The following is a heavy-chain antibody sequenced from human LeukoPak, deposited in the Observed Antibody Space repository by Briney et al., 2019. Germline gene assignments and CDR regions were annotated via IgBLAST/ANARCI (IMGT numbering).Heavy chain of an antibody. V-gene: IGHV3-23*01. CDR1: GVSFSSYG. D-gene: IGHD1-26*01. CDR3: ARDRMGAILYFDS. CDR2: ITGSGGTT. J-gene: IGHJ4*02. Sequence: GGSLRLSGAASGVSFSSYGMSWVRQAPGKGLEWISAITGSGGTTYYADSVEGRFTISRDNSKNTLYLQVNSLRAEETAVYYCARDRMGAILYFDSWGQGTLVTVSS.